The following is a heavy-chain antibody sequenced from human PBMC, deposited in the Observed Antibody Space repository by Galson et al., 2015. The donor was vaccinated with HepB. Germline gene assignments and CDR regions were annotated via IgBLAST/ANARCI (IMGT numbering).Heavy chain of an antibody. Sequence: QSGAEVKKPGESLKISCKGSGYNFTSYWIAWVRQLPGKGLEWMGIIYSGDSDTRYSPSFQGQVTISADKSINTAYLQWSSLKASDAAIYFCARLGLGYCTSTNCQLARVYYSYAMDVWGQGTTVTVSS. J-gene: IGHJ6*02. CDR1: GYNFTSYW. D-gene: IGHD2-2*01. CDR2: IYSGDSDT. CDR3: ARLGLGYCTSTNCQLARVYYSYAMDV. V-gene: IGHV5-51*01.